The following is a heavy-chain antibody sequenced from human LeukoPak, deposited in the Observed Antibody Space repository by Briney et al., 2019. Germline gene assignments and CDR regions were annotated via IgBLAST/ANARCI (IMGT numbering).Heavy chain of an antibody. CDR1: GGSISSYY. J-gene: IGHJ4*02. V-gene: IGHV4-59*06. CDR3: ARVGTMRGEGDFDY. Sequence: SETLSLTCTVSGGSISSYYWSWIRQHPGKGLEWIGYIYYSGSTYYNPSLKSRVTISVDTSKNQFSLKLSSVTAADTAVYYCARVGTMRGEGDFDYWGQGTLVTVSS. D-gene: IGHD3-16*01. CDR2: IYYSGST.